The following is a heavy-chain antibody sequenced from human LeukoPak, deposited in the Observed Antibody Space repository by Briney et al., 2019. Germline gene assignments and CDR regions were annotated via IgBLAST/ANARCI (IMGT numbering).Heavy chain of an antibody. Sequence: GGSLRLSWAASGFTFSSYAMSWVRQAPGKGLEWVSSISGSGGSTYYADSVKGRFTISRDNSKNTLYLQMNSLRAEDTAVYYCAKSSVAGRFDYWGQGTLVTVSS. V-gene: IGHV3-23*01. J-gene: IGHJ4*02. CDR1: GFTFSSYA. D-gene: IGHD6-19*01. CDR2: ISGSGGST. CDR3: AKSSVAGRFDY.